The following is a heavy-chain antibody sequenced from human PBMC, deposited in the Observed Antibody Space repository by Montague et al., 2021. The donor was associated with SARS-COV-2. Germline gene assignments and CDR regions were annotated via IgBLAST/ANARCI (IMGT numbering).Heavy chain of an antibody. V-gene: IGHV4-38-2*02. Sequence: SETLSLTCTVSGSSVRSDYYWAWIRQSPGKGLERIGSSSHKGITDYNPSLRSRVTLSVDTSKNQISLKLTSVAAADTAVYYCARYSPLGFESPDTFDIWGRGTMVTVSS. J-gene: IGHJ3*02. D-gene: IGHD3-9*01. CDR1: GSSVRSDYY. CDR3: ARYSPLGFESPDTFDI. CDR2: SSHKGIT.